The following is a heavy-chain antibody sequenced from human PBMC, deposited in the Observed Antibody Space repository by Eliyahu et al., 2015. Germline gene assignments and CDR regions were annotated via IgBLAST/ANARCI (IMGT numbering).Heavy chain of an antibody. V-gene: IGHV3-21*01. D-gene: IGHD4-11*01. J-gene: IGHJ6*02. Sequence: EVQLVESGGGLVKPGGSLXLSXAASGFTFXXYSMXWVRQAPGKGLEWVSSISSSSSYIYYADSXKGRFTISRDNAKNSLYLQMNSLRAEDTAVYYCARDSVTTGYYYYGMDVWGQGTTVTVSS. CDR2: ISSSSSYI. CDR1: GFTFXXYS. CDR3: ARDSVTTGYYYYGMDV.